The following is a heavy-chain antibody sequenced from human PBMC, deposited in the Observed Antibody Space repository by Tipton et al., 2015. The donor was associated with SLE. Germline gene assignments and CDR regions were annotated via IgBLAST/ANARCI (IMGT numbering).Heavy chain of an antibody. D-gene: IGHD7-27*01. Sequence: TLSLTCTVSGGSISSYYWSWIRQPPGKGLEWIGYIYYSGSTNYNPSLKSRVTISVDTSKKQFSLKLNSVTAADTAVYFCARGGFTWGTFDSWGQGLLVTVSS. CDR2: IYYSGST. J-gene: IGHJ4*02. CDR1: GGSISSYY. V-gene: IGHV4-59*12. CDR3: ARGGFTWGTFDS.